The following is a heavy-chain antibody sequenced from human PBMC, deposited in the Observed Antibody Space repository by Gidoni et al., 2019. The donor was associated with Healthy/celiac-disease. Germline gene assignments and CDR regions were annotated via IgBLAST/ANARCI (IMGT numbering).Heavy chain of an antibody. CDR1: GFTFDDYA. V-gene: IGHV3-9*01. Sequence: EVQLVESGGGLVQPGRSLRLSCAASGFTFDDYAMHWVRQAPGKGLEWVSGISWNSGSIGYADSVKGRFTISRDNAKNSLYLQMNSLRAEDTALYYCAKSYDFWSGPPQHWGQGTLVTVSS. D-gene: IGHD3-3*01. CDR2: ISWNSGSI. CDR3: AKSYDFWSGPPQH. J-gene: IGHJ1*01.